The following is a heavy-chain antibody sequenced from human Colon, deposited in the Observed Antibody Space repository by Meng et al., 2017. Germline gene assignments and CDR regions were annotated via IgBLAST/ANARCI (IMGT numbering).Heavy chain of an antibody. V-gene: IGHV3-53*01. J-gene: IGHJ3*02. CDR1: GFTVSSNY. D-gene: IGHD6-6*01. CDR2: IYIGGST. Sequence: GESLKISCAASGFTVSSNYMSWLRQAPGKGLEWVSVIYIGGSTYYADSVKGRFTISRDNSKNMLYLQMNSLRAEDTAVYYCARARDWYSSSRRAFDIWGQGTMVTVSS. CDR3: ARARDWYSSSRRAFDI.